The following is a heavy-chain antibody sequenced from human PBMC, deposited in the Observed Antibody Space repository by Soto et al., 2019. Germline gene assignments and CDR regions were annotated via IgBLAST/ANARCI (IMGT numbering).Heavy chain of an antibody. CDR3: ARDLASGSSYYYMDV. D-gene: IGHD6-19*01. V-gene: IGHV4-61*08. CDR1: GGSISSGGYY. J-gene: IGHJ6*03. Sequence: SETLSLTCTFSGGSISSGGYYLSWIRQHPGKGLEWIGYIYYSGSTNYNPSLKSRVTISVDTSKNQFSLKLSSVTAADTAVYYCARDLASGSSYYYMDVWGKGTTVTVSS. CDR2: IYYSGST.